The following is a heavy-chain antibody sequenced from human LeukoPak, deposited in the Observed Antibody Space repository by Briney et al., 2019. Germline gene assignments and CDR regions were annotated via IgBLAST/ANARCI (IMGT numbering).Heavy chain of an antibody. D-gene: IGHD1-1*01. CDR2: IVASDGST. CDR1: GFTFSSYA. J-gene: IGHJ4*02. V-gene: IGHV3-23*01. Sequence: GGSLRLSCAASGFTFSSYAMSWVRQAPGKGLEWVSGIVASDGSTYYADSVKGRFTISRDISKNTLYLQMSSLRAEDTAVYYCAKDSFTGYNYGKFDSWGQGTLVTVSS. CDR3: AKDSFTGYNYGKFDS.